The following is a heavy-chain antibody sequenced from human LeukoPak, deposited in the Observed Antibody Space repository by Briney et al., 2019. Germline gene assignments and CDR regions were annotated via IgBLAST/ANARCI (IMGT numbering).Heavy chain of an antibody. D-gene: IGHD3-16*02. CDR2: IYYSGST. CDR3: AREGDFVWGDYRPIWKD. J-gene: IGHJ4*02. V-gene: IGHV4-30-4*01. Sequence: SQTLSLTCTVSGVSISSGDYYWSWIRQPPGRGVELVGNIYYSGSTNYNPSLKSRVSISVDTSKNQFSLKLSSVTAADTAVYYCAREGDFVWGDYRPIWKDWGQGTLVIVSS. CDR1: GVSISSGDYY.